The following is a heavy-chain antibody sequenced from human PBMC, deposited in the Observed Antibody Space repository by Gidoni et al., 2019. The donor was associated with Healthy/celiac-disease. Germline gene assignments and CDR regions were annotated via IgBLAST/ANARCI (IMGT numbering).Heavy chain of an antibody. D-gene: IGHD2-2*01. CDR3: VRADPDIVVVPAAMAYYYYGMDV. V-gene: IGHV1-69*01. J-gene: IGHJ6*02. CDR1: GGTFICYP. Sequence: QVQLVQPGAEVQKPGSSGTVSCKASGGTFICYPISWVRQAPGQGLGWMGGIIPIFGTANYAQKFQGRVTITADESTSTAYMELSSLRSEETAVYYCVRADPDIVVVPAAMAYYYYGMDVWGQGTTVTVSS. CDR2: IIPIFGTA.